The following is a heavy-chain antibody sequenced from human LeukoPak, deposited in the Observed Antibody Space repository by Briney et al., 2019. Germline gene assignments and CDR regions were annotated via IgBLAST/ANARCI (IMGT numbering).Heavy chain of an antibody. J-gene: IGHJ5*02. CDR1: GGSISSYY. V-gene: IGHV4-4*07. D-gene: IGHD6-19*01. Sequence: SETLSLTCTVSGGSISSYYWSWIRQPAGKGLEWIGRIYTSGSTNYNPSLKSRVTMSVDTSKNQFSLQLNSVTPEDTAVYYCGRSGGEQWLGNWFDPWGQGTLVTVSS. CDR2: IYTSGST. CDR3: GRSGGEQWLGNWFDP.